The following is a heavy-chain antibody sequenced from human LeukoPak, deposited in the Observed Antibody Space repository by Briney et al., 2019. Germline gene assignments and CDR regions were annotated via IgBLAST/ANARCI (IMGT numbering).Heavy chain of an antibody. D-gene: IGHD2-21*02. CDR3: ARRTATQNFDY. CDR2: ISGSGDST. CDR1: GFTFSSYA. J-gene: IGHJ4*02. Sequence: GGSLRLSCAASGFTFSSYAMSWVRQAPGKGLEWVSVISGSGDSTYYADSVKGRFTISRDNSKNTLYLQMNSLRAEDTAVYYCARRTATQNFDYWGQGTLVTVSS. V-gene: IGHV3-23*01.